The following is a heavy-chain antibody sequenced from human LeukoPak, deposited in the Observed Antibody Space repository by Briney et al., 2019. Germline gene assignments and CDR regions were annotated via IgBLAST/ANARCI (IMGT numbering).Heavy chain of an antibody. CDR3: ARAPPYYDSSGYYDY. Sequence: RSETLSLTCTVSGASISSGGYYWSWIRQHPGKGLEWIGYIYYSGSTYYNPSLKSRVTISVDSSKNQFSLRLSSVTAADTAVYYCARAPPYYDSSGYYDYWGQGTLVTVSS. CDR1: GASISSGGYY. V-gene: IGHV4-31*03. CDR2: IYYSGST. J-gene: IGHJ4*02. D-gene: IGHD3-22*01.